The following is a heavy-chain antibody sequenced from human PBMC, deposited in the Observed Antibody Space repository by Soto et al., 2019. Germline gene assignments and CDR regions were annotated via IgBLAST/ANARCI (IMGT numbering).Heavy chain of an antibody. D-gene: IGHD4-17*01. V-gene: IGHV1-69*13. CDR1: GGTFSSYA. Sequence: SVKVSCKASGGTFSSYAISWVRQAPGQGLEWMGGIIPIFGTANYAQKFQGRVTITADESTSTAYMELSSLRSEDTAVYYCAFGPNLGTTGYYYYGMDGWAQGNTVTLSS. CDR2: IIPIFGTA. CDR3: AFGPNLGTTGYYYYGMDG. J-gene: IGHJ6*02.